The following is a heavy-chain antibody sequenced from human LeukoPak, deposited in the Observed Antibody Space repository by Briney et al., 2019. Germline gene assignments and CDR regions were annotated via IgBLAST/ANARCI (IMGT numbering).Heavy chain of an antibody. J-gene: IGHJ6*03. Sequence: PGGSLRLSCAASGFTFDDYAMHWVRQAPGKGLEWVSGISWNSGSLGYADSVKGRFTISRDNAKNSLYLQMNSLRAEDMALYYCAKVAKGYYYYYYMDVWGKGTTVTVSS. V-gene: IGHV3-9*03. CDR1: GFTFDDYA. CDR3: AKVAKGYYYYYYMDV. CDR2: ISWNSGSL.